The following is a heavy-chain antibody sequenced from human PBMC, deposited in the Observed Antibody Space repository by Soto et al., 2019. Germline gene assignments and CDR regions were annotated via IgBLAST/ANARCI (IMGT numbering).Heavy chain of an antibody. CDR3: ARERSSGWYVDY. D-gene: IGHD6-19*01. CDR1: GYTFTSYD. Sequence: QVQLVQSGAEVKKPGASVKVSCKASGYTFTSYDINWVRQATGQGLEWMGWMNPNSGNTAYAQKFQGRGTMTRNTSISTAYMELSSLRSEDTAVYYCARERSSGWYVDYWGQGTLVTVSS. J-gene: IGHJ4*02. V-gene: IGHV1-8*01. CDR2: MNPNSGNT.